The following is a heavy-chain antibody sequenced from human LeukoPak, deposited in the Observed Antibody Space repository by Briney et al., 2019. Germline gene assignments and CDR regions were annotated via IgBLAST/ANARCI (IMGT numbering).Heavy chain of an antibody. CDR3: ARPSLSTFDI. CDR1: GGSISSGSYY. V-gene: IGHV4-39*01. CDR2: IYSSGTT. Sequence: SETLSLTCTVSGGSISSGSYYWGWFRQPPEKGLEWIGSIYSSGTTYYNSSLKSRVTISVDTSKNQFSLKLSSVIAADTAVYYCARPSLSTFDIWGQGTMVTISS. J-gene: IGHJ3*02.